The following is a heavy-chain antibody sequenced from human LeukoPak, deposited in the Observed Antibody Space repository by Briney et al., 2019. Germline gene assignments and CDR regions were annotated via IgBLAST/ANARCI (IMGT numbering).Heavy chain of an antibody. CDR1: GFTFSSYA. V-gene: IGHV3-23*01. CDR3: ARERYCSGGSCFLFDY. Sequence: GGSLSLSCAASGFTFSSYAMSWVRQAPGKGPEWVATISVSGDSTYFADSVKGRFTISRDDSKNTLSLQMNSLRAEDTAVYYCARERYCSGGSCFLFDYWGQGTLVTVSS. CDR2: ISVSGDST. D-gene: IGHD2-15*01. J-gene: IGHJ4*02.